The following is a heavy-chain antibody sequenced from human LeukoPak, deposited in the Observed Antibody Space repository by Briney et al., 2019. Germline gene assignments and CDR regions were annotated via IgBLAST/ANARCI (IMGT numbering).Heavy chain of an antibody. Sequence: SETLSLTCTVSGGSISSYYWSWIRQPPGKGLEWIGYIYYSGSTNYNPSLKSRVTKSVDTSKNQFSLKLSSVTAADTAVYYCARDRYSSSGWYDYWGQGTLVTVSS. CDR3: ARDRYSSSGWYDY. CDR2: IYYSGST. CDR1: GGSISSYY. D-gene: IGHD6-19*01. V-gene: IGHV4-59*01. J-gene: IGHJ4*02.